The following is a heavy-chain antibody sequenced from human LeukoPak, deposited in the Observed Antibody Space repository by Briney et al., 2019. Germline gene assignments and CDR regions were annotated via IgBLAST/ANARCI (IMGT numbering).Heavy chain of an antibody. Sequence: ASVRVSCKASGYTFTVYYIHWVRQAPGQGPEWMGWINPNSGGTKYAEKFQGRVTMTRDTSISTAYMEVGRLTSDDTAVYYCARDHCSGGSCYRTWGQGTLVTVSS. J-gene: IGHJ4*02. CDR3: ARDHCSGGSCYRT. V-gene: IGHV1-2*02. D-gene: IGHD2-15*01. CDR2: INPNSGGT. CDR1: GYTFTVYY.